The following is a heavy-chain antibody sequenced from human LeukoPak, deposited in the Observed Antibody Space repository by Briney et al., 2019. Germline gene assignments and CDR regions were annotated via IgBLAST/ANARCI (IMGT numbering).Heavy chain of an antibody. CDR1: GLTFSDYY. V-gene: IGHV3-11*04. Sequence: AGGSLRLSCAASGLTFSDYYMTWIRQAPGKGLEWVSSISGTGTTIYSADSVRGRFTVSRDNARNSLFLHMNSLRAEDTAVYYRAVQITMIVVVPYFDYWGQGTLVTVSS. D-gene: IGHD3-22*01. CDR2: ISGTGTTI. CDR3: AVQITMIVVVPYFDY. J-gene: IGHJ4*02.